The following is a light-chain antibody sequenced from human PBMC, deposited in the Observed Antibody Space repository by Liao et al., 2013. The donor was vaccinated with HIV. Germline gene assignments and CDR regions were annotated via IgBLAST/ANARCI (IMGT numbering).Light chain of an antibody. J-gene: IGLJ2*01. V-gene: IGLV3-1*01. Sequence: SYELTQPPSVSVSPGQTASIPCSGDKLGDKYACWYQQKPGQSPVLVIYQDSKRPSGIPERFSGSNSGNTATLTISGTQAMDEADYYCQAWDSSTAHVVFGGGTNLTVL. CDR1: KLGDKY. CDR3: QAWDSSTAHVV. CDR2: QDS.